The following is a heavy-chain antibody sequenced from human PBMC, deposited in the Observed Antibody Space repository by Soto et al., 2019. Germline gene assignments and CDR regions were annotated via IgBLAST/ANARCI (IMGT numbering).Heavy chain of an antibody. CDR2: IIPILGIA. J-gene: IGHJ5*02. V-gene: IGHV1-69*02. CDR1: GGTFSSYT. CDR3: ASSKYDILTGYQNNWFDP. D-gene: IGHD3-9*01. Sequence: GASVKVSCKASGGTFSSYTISWVRQAPGQGVEWMGRIIPILGIANYAQKFQGRVTITADKSTSTAYMELSSLRSEDTAVYYCASSKYDILTGYQNNWFDPWGQGTLVTVSS.